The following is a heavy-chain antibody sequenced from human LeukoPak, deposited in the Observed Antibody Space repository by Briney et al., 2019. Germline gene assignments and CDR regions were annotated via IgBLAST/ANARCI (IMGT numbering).Heavy chain of an antibody. Sequence: ASVKVSCKASGGTFSSYAISWVRQAPGQGLEWMGGIIPIFGTANYAQKFQGRVTITADESTSTAYMELSSLRSEDTAVYYCARGDTAMVTVAWFDPWGQGTLVTVSS. CDR3: ARGDTAMVTVAWFDP. CDR1: GGTFSSYA. CDR2: IIPIFGTA. J-gene: IGHJ5*02. D-gene: IGHD5-18*01. V-gene: IGHV1-69*13.